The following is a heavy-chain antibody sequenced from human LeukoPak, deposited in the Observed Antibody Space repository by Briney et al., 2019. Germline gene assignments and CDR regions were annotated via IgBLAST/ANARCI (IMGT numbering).Heavy chain of an antibody. V-gene: IGHV3-7*01. Sequence: PGGSLRLSCAASGFTFSSYWMNWVRQAPGKGLEWVANIKQDGSEEYYVDSVKGRFTISRDNAKNSLYLQMNSLRAEDMAVYYCARVRLGELSFLDYWGQGTLVTVSS. CDR3: ARVRLGELSFLDY. CDR1: GFTFSSYW. D-gene: IGHD3-16*02. CDR2: IKQDGSEE. J-gene: IGHJ4*02.